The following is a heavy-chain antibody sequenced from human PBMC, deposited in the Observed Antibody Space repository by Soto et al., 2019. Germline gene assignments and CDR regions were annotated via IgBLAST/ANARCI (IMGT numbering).Heavy chain of an antibody. CDR1: GGTFSSYA. D-gene: IGHD6-13*01. CDR2: IIPIFGTA. Sequence: ASVKVSCKASGGTFSSYAISWVRQAPGQGLEWMGGIIPIFGTANYAQKFQGRVTITADESTSTAYMELSSLRSEDTAVYYCAAGLTGYSSSWYDTVLDYWGQGTLVTVSS. J-gene: IGHJ4*02. CDR3: AAGLTGYSSSWYDTVLDY. V-gene: IGHV1-69*13.